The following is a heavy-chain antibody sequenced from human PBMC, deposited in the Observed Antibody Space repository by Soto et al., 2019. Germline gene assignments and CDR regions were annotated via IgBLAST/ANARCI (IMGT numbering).Heavy chain of an antibody. CDR3: VRDDYDDYSVFDY. V-gene: IGHV3-33*01. CDR2: IWYDGGNK. Sequence: QVQLVESGGGVVQPGRSLRLSCAASGFTFSSYGMHWVRQAPGKGLEWVAVIWYDGGNKYYADSVKGRFTISRDNSKNTLYLQMNSLRAEDTAEYFCVRDDYDDYSVFDYWGQGTLVTVSS. CDR1: GFTFSSYG. J-gene: IGHJ4*02. D-gene: IGHD4-17*01.